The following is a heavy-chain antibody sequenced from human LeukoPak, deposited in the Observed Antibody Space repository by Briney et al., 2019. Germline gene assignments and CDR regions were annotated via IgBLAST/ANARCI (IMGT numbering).Heavy chain of an antibody. J-gene: IGHJ4*02. D-gene: IGHD3-22*01. V-gene: IGHV3-48*02. Sequence: PGGSLRLSCAASGFTFSSYSMNWVRQAPGKGLEWVSYISSSSSTIYYADSVKGRFTISRDNAKNSLYLQMNSLRDEDTAVCYCASTTYYYDSSGYSGPLGFDYWGQGTLVTVSS. CDR3: ASTTYYYDSSGYSGPLGFDY. CDR2: ISSSSSTI. CDR1: GFTFSSYS.